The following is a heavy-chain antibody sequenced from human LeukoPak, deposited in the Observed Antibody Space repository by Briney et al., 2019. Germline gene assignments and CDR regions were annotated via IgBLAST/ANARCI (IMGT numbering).Heavy chain of an antibody. CDR3: ATGINQLLLFDY. CDR1: GYTLTELS. D-gene: IGHD2-2*01. Sequence: ASVKVSCKVSGYTLTELSMHWVRQAPGKGLEWMGGFGPEDGETIYAQKFQGRVTMTEDTSTDTAYMELSSLRSEDTAVYYCATGINQLLLFDYWGQGTLVTVSS. CDR2: FGPEDGET. J-gene: IGHJ4*02. V-gene: IGHV1-24*01.